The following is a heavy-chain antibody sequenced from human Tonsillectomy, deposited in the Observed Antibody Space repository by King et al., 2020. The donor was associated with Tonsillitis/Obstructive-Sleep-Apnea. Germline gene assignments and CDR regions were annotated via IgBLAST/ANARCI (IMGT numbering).Heavy chain of an antibody. CDR2: IAWDVDN. CDR1: GFSLSTSGMC. CDR3: ARIRNSHCYDDY. D-gene: IGHD2-2*01. J-gene: IGHJ4*02. Sequence: VTLKESGPALVKPTETLTVTCTFSGFSLSTSGMCLSWVRQSPGKALEWLARIAWDVDNSYSPSLKTRLTISKDTSKNQVVLTMTNMDPVDTATYYCARIRNSHCYDDYWGQGTLVTVSS. V-gene: IGHV2-70*04.